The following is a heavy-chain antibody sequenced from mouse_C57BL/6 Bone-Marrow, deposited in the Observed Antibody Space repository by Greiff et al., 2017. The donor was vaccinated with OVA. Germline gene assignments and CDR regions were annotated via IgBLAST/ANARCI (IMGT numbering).Heavy chain of an antibody. Sequence: QVQLQQPGAELVKPGASVKLSCKASGYTFTSYWMHWVKQRPGQGLEWIGMIHPNSGSTNYNEKFKSKATLTVDKASSTAYMQLSSLTSEDSAVYYCASGFTTVVATDWGQGTTLTVSS. CDR2: IHPNSGST. CDR3: ASGFTTVVATD. V-gene: IGHV1-64*01. J-gene: IGHJ2*01. CDR1: GYTFTSYW. D-gene: IGHD1-1*01.